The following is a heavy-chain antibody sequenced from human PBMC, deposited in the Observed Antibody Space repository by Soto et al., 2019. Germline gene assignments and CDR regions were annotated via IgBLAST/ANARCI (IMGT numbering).Heavy chain of an antibody. CDR3: TRDLGMSL. Sequence: DVQLVESGGGLVKPGGSLRLYCAASGFTLRNHAMNWVRQTPEKGLEWVSTITADGTYIYYLDSVKGRFTISRDDATNSLYLMMNSLRAEDTALYYCTRDLGMSLWGQGTLVTVSS. CDR2: ITADGTYI. J-gene: IGHJ1*01. V-gene: IGHV3-21*01. CDR1: GFTLRNHA. D-gene: IGHD1-26*01.